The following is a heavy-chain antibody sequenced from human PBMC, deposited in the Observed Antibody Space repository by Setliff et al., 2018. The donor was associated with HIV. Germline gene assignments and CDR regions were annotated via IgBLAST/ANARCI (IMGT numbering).Heavy chain of an antibody. J-gene: IGHJ4*02. V-gene: IGHV3-66*02. D-gene: IGHD6-13*01. CDR2: IYSGGST. CDR1: GFTVSSNY. CDR3: ARGYSSSWYNFDY. Sequence: GGSLRLSCAASGFTVSSNYMSWVRQAPGKGLEWVSVIYSGGSTYYADSVKGRFTISRDNSKNTLYLQMNSLRAEDTAVYYCARGYSSSWYNFDYWGQGALVTVSS.